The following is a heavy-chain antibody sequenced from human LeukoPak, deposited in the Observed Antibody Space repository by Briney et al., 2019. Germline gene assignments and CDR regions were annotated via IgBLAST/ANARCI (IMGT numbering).Heavy chain of an antibody. CDR2: ISSSGSTI. J-gene: IGHJ3*02. Sequence: GGTLRLSCGASGVIYSSYEMKWVRHARGKGRERVSYISSSGSTIYYADSVKGRFTISRDNAKSSLYLQMNSLRAEDTAVYYCARDCPYCGGDVHDAFDIWGQGTMVTVSS. CDR3: ARDCPYCGGDVHDAFDI. CDR1: GVIYSSYE. V-gene: IGHV3-48*03. D-gene: IGHD2-21*02.